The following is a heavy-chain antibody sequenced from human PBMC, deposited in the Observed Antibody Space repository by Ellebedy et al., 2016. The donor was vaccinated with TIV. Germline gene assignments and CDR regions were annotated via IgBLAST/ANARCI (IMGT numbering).Heavy chain of an antibody. CDR1: GYTFTSYG. CDR2: ISAYNGDT. V-gene: IGHV1-18*01. CDR3: ARDLGAVDY. Sequence: AASVKVSCKASGYTFTSYGISWVRQAPGQGLQWMGWISAYNGDTNYAQKFQGRVTMTADTSTSTAFMELRRLGSDDTAVYYCARDLGAVDYWGQGTLVTVSS. J-gene: IGHJ4*02.